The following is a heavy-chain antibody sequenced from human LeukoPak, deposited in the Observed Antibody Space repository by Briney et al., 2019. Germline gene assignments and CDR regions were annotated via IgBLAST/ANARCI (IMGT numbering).Heavy chain of an antibody. V-gene: IGHV4-34*01. CDR3: AREGSGWRTDAFDI. J-gene: IGHJ3*02. CDR1: GGSFSGYY. Sequence: PSETLSLTCAVYGGSFSGYYWSWIRQPPGKGLEWIGEINHSGSTNYNPSLKSRVTISVDTSKNQFSLKLSSVTAADTAVYYCAREGSGWRTDAFDIWGQGTMVTVSS. D-gene: IGHD6-19*01. CDR2: INHSGST.